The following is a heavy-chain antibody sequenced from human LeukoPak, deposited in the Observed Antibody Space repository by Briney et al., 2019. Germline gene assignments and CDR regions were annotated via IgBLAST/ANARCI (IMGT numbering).Heavy chain of an antibody. J-gene: IGHJ4*02. CDR3: ARARGFVVVVAATYYFDY. CDR2: IKQDGSEK. Sequence: PGGTLRLSCAASGFTFSSYWMSWVRQAPGKGPEWVANIKQDGSEKYYVDSVKGRFTISRDNAKNSLYLQMNSLRAEDTAVYYCARARGFVVVVAATYYFDYWGQGTLVTVSS. CDR1: GFTFSSYW. V-gene: IGHV3-7*01. D-gene: IGHD2-15*01.